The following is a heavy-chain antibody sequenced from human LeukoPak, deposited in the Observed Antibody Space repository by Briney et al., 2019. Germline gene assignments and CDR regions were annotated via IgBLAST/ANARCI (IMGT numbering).Heavy chain of an antibody. Sequence: PGGSLRLSCAASGFTFSSYWMSWVRQAPGKGLEWVANIKQDGSEKYYVDSVKGRFIISRDNAKNSPYLQMNSLRAEDTAVYYCARAGSGFWSGYSPFDYWGQGTLVTVSS. J-gene: IGHJ4*02. V-gene: IGHV3-7*01. CDR1: GFTFSSYW. D-gene: IGHD3-3*01. CDR3: ARAGSGFWSGYSPFDY. CDR2: IKQDGSEK.